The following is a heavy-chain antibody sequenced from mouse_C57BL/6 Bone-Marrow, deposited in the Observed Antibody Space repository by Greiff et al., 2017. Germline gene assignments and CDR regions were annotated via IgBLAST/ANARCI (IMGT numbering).Heavy chain of an antibody. D-gene: IGHD3-2*02. V-gene: IGHV1-59*01. CDR1: GYTFTSYW. CDR3: ARSGGTAQALFAY. J-gene: IGHJ3*01. Sequence: QVQLQQPGAELVRPGTSVKLSCKASGYTFTSYWMHWVKQRPGQGLEWIGVIDPSDSYTNYNQKFKGKATLTVDTSSSTAYMQLSSLTSEDSAVYYCARSGGTAQALFAYWGQGTLVTVSA. CDR2: IDPSDSYT.